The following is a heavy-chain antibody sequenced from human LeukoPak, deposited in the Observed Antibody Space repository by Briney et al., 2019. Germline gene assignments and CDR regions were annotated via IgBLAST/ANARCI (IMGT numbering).Heavy chain of an antibody. Sequence: GGSLRLSCAASGFTFSSYAMHWVRQAPGKGLEWVAVISYDGSNKYYADSVKGRFTISRDNSKNTLYLQMNSPRAEDTSVYSSARGLLSYYYGSGSSTHDYWGQGTLVTVSS. CDR1: GFTFSSYA. D-gene: IGHD3-10*01. CDR2: ISYDGSNK. V-gene: IGHV3-30*04. CDR3: ARGLLSYYYGSGSSTHDY. J-gene: IGHJ4*02.